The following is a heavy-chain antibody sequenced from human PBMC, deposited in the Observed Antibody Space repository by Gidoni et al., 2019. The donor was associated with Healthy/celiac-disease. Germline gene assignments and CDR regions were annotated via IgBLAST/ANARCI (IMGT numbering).Heavy chain of an antibody. V-gene: IGHV3-23*01. CDR3: AKDLSLIAAAGTGWGYDYYYGMDV. D-gene: IGHD6-13*01. Sequence: EVQLLESGGGLVQPGGSLRPSGAASGFTLSSYSVSWLLQATGKGLEWVSAISGSGGSTYYADSVKCRFTISRDNAKNTLYLQMNSLRAEDTAVYYWAKDLSLIAAAGTGWGYDYYYGMDVWGQGTTVTVSS. J-gene: IGHJ6*02. CDR1: GFTLSSYS. CDR2: ISGSGGST.